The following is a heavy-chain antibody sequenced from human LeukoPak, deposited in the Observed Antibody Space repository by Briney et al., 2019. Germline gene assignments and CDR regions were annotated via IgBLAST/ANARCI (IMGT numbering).Heavy chain of an antibody. J-gene: IGHJ1*01. CDR3: TRGGSSRYFQH. CDR2: IFYSGST. CDR1: GGSISSYY. D-gene: IGHD6-6*01. V-gene: IGHV4-59*01. Sequence: SQTLSLTCTVSGGSISSYYWSWIRQPPGKGLEWIGYIFYSGSTNYNPSLKSRVTISVDTSKNQFSLKLSSVTAADTAVYYCTRGGSSRYFQHWGQGTLVTVSS.